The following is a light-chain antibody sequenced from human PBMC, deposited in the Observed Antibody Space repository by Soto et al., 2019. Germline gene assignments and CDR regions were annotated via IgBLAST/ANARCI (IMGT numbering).Light chain of an antibody. CDR3: QQYGSSPKLT. J-gene: IGKJ4*01. V-gene: IGKV3-20*01. Sequence: EIVLTQSPGTLSLSPGERATLSCRASQSVSSTYLAWYQQKPGQAPRLLIYGASSRATGIPDRFSGSGSGTAFTLTISRLEPEDFALYYCQQYGSSPKLTFGGGTKVEIK. CDR1: QSVSSTY. CDR2: GAS.